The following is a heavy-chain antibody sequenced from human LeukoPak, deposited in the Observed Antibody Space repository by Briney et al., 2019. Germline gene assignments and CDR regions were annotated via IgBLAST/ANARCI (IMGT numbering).Heavy chain of an antibody. J-gene: IGHJ5*02. Sequence: SETLSLTCTVSGGSISSSSYYWGWIRQPPGKGLEWIGSIYYSGSTYYNPSLKSRVTISVDTSKNQFSLKLSSVTAADTAVYYCARGPKYSSSWYGEISWFDPWGQGTLVTVSS. CDR3: ARGPKYSSSWYGEISWFDP. D-gene: IGHD6-13*01. V-gene: IGHV4-39*07. CDR2: IYYSGST. CDR1: GGSISSSSYY.